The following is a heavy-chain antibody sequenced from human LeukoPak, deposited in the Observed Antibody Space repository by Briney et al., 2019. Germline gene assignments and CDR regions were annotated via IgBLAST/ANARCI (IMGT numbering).Heavy chain of an antibody. Sequence: PSETLSLTCTVSGGSISSYYWSWIRQPPGKGLEWIGYIYYSGSTNYNPSLKSRVTISVDTSKNQFSLKLSSVTAADTAVYYCARGSGGWYSYYYGMDVWGQGTTVTVSS. V-gene: IGHV4-59*12. D-gene: IGHD6-19*01. J-gene: IGHJ6*02. CDR1: GGSISSYY. CDR3: ARGSGGWYSYYYGMDV. CDR2: IYYSGST.